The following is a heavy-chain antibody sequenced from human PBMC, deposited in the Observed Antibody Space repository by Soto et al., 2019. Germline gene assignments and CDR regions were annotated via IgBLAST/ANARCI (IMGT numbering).Heavy chain of an antibody. CDR1: GGSISSGDYY. J-gene: IGHJ4*02. CDR3: PRGDYGARTSFDF. CDR2: VNYNGSP. D-gene: IGHD4-17*01. V-gene: IGHV4-30-4*01. Sequence: QVQLQESGPGLVKPSQTLSLTCTVSGGSISSGDYYWSWIRQSPGKGLEWIAYVNYNGSPYYNPSLTSRVIMSVETSRNQFSLKLRSVTAADTAVYYCPRGDYGARTSFDFWGQGSLVTVSS.